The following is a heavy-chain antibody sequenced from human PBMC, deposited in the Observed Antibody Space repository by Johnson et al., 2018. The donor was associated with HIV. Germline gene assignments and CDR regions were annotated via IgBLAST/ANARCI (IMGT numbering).Heavy chain of an antibody. J-gene: IGHJ3*02. CDR3: ARDEGGSYEADAFDI. Sequence: VQLVESGGGVVRPGGSLRISCAASVFTFNDYGMSWVRQAPGKGLQWVSSVSWNGGDTGYADSLKGRLTISRDNAKNSLYLQMNSRRAEDTAVYYCARDEGGSYEADAFDIWGQGTMVTVSS. V-gene: IGHV3-20*04. CDR2: VSWNGGDT. D-gene: IGHD1-26*01. CDR1: VFTFNDYG.